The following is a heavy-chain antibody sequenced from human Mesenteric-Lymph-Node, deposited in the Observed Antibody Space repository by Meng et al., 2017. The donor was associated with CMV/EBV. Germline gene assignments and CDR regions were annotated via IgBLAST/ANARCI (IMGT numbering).Heavy chain of an antibody. CDR2: IHYGETT. J-gene: IGHJ5*02. D-gene: IGHD6-13*01. CDR3: ARDFGSWANSYDP. V-gene: IGHV4-39*07. CDR1: GDSIAGSDYY. Sequence: SETLSLTCTVSGDSIAGSDYYWGWIRQSPGKGLEWIGSIHYGETTYYNPSLKSRVTISVDTSKNQFSLKLTSVTAADTAVYYCARDFGSWANSYDPWGQGTLVTVSS.